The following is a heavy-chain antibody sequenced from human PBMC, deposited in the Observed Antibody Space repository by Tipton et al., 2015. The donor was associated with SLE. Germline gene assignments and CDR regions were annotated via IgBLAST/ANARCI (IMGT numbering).Heavy chain of an antibody. J-gene: IGHJ2*01. Sequence: TLSLTCTVSGGSISSHYWSWIRQPPGKGLEWIGYIYYSGSTNYNPSLKSRVTISVDTSKNQFSLKLSSVTAADTAVYYCARDGSGWYEDNYWYFDLWGRGPLVTVSS. V-gene: IGHV4-59*11. D-gene: IGHD6-19*01. CDR3: ARDGSGWYEDNYWYFDL. CDR1: GGSISSHY. CDR2: IYYSGST.